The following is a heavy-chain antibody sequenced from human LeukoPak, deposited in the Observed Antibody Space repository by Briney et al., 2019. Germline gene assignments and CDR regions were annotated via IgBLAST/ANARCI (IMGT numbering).Heavy chain of an antibody. CDR1: GGSISSGGYS. Sequence: PSETLSLTCAVSGGSISSGGYSWSWIRQPPGKGLEWIGYIYHSGSTYYNPSLKSRVTISVDTSKNQFSLKLSSVTAADTAVYYCARGLYYYDSSGYYYLDYFDYWGQGTLVTVSS. V-gene: IGHV4-30-2*01. J-gene: IGHJ4*02. CDR2: IYHSGST. D-gene: IGHD3-22*01. CDR3: ARGLYYYDSSGYYYLDYFDY.